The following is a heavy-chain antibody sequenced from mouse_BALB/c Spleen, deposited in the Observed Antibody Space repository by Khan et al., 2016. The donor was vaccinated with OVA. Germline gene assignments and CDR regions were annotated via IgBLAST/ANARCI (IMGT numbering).Heavy chain of an antibody. CDR2: ISYSGRP. CDR3: ASGKLLLRYPDYIDY. D-gene: IGHD1-1*01. J-gene: IGHJ2*01. V-gene: IGHV3-2*02. CDR1: GYSINSDYA. Sequence: EVQLQESGPGLLKPSQSLYLTCTVTGYSINSDYAWNWIRQFPGNKLEWMAYISYSGRPTSNPSLRSRISITRDTSKNQFLLKVNSVTTYDTTTYYCASGKLLLRYPDYIDYWGQGTTLTVSS.